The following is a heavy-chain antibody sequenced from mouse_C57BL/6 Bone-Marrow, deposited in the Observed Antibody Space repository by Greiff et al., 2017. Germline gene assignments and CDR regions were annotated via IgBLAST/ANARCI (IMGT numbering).Heavy chain of an antibody. V-gene: IGHV1-26*01. CDR2: INPNNGGT. CDR3: AVPTGFDY. D-gene: IGHD4-1*01. J-gene: IGHJ2*01. CDR1: GYTFTDYY. Sequence: VQLKESGPELVKPGASVKISCKASGYTFTDYYMNWVKQSHGKSLEWIGDINPNNGGTSYNQKFKGKATLTVDKYSSTAYMELRSLTSEDSAVYYCAVPTGFDYWGQGTTLTVSS.